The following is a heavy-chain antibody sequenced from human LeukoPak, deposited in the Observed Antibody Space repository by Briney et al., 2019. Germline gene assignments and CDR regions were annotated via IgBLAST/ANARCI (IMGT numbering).Heavy chain of an antibody. D-gene: IGHD2-15*01. CDR1: GGSISSYY. J-gene: IGHJ3*02. V-gene: IGHV4-59*01. CDR3: ARGLGGGDAFDI. Sequence: SETLSLTCTVSGGSISSYYWSWIRQPPGKGLEWIGYIYYSGSTNYNPSLKSRVTISVDTSKNQFSLKLGSVTAADTAVYYCARGLGGGDAFDIWGQGTMVTVSS. CDR2: IYYSGST.